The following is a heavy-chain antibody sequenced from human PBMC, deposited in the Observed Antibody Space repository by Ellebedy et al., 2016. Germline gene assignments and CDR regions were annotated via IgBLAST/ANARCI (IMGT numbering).Heavy chain of an antibody. D-gene: IGHD1-26*01. Sequence: GGSLRLXXAASGFTFSSYAMSWVRQAPGKGLEWVSAISGSGGSTYYADSVKGRFTISRDNSKNTLYLQMNSLRAEDTAVYYCAKDRIVGATYYFDYWGQGTLVTVSS. CDR1: GFTFSSYA. J-gene: IGHJ4*02. V-gene: IGHV3-23*01. CDR2: ISGSGGST. CDR3: AKDRIVGATYYFDY.